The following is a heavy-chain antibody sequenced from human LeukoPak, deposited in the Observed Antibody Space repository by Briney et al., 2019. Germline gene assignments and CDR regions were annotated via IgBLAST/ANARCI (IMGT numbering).Heavy chain of an antibody. CDR3: ARDYVVHYYYGMDV. J-gene: IGHJ6*02. V-gene: IGHV3-21*01. D-gene: IGHD3-16*01. CDR1: GFTFSSYS. Sequence: PGGSLRLSCAASGFTFSSYSMNWVRQAPGKGLEWVSSISSSSSYIYYADSVKGRFTISRDNAKNSLYLQMNSLRAEDTAVYYCARDYVVHYYYGMDVWGQGTTVTVSS. CDR2: ISSSSSYI.